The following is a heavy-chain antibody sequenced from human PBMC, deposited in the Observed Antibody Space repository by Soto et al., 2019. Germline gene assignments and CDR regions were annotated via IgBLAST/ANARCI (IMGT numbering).Heavy chain of an antibody. J-gene: IGHJ3*02. D-gene: IGHD4-4*01. CDR1: GFTFSSYG. V-gene: IGHV3-33*01. Sequence: QVQLVESGGGVVQPGRSLRLSCAASGFTFSSYGMHWVRQAPGKGLEWVAVIWYDGSNKYYADSVKGRFTISRDNSKNTLYLQMNSLRAEDTAVYYCARGGYSNWLGAFDIWGQGTMVTVSS. CDR3: ARGGYSNWLGAFDI. CDR2: IWYDGSNK.